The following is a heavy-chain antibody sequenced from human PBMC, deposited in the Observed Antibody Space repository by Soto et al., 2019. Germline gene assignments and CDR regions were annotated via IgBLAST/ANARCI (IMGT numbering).Heavy chain of an antibody. J-gene: IGHJ4*02. V-gene: IGHV4-4*02. CDR3: ASRDPGTSVDY. D-gene: IGHD1-7*01. CDR2: IYRTGST. CDR1: GGSFTSNNW. Sequence: PAETLSLTCAVSGGSFTSNNWWTWVRQPPGQGLEWIGEIYRTGSTNYNPSLKSRVTISLDKSENQFSLKVTSLTAADTAVYYCASRDPGTSVDYWGQGTLVTVSS.